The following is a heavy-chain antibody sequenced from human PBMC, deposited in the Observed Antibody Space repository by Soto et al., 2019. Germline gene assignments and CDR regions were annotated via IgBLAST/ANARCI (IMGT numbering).Heavy chain of an antibody. J-gene: IGHJ4*02. V-gene: IGHV4-59*01. CDR2: IYYDGST. Sequence: SETLSLTCTVSGGSISTYYWSWIRQPPGKGLEWIGYIYYDGSTSYNPSLRSRVTISVDTSKNQFSLILSSVTSADTAVYYCARDRAEGDFDYWGQGTLVTVSS. CDR1: GGSISTYY. CDR3: ARDRAEGDFDY. D-gene: IGHD1-26*01.